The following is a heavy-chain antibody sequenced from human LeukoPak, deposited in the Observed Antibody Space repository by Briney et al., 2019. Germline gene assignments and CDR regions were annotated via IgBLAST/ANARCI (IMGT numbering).Heavy chain of an antibody. CDR1: GFTVSSNY. V-gene: IGHV3-53*05. D-gene: IGHD2-15*01. CDR3: AKDKCSGGSCPADY. J-gene: IGHJ4*02. CDR2: IYSGGST. Sequence: GGSLRLSCAASGFTVSSNYMSWVRQAPGKGLEWVSVIYSGGSTYYADSVKGRFTISRDNSKNSLYLQMNSLRAEDTALYYCAKDKCSGGSCPADYWGQGTLVTVSS.